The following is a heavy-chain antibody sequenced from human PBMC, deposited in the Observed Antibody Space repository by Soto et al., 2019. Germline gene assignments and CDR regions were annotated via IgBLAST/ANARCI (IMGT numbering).Heavy chain of an antibody. Sequence: LSLTCAVYGGSFSGYYWSWIRQPPGKGLEWIGEINHSGSTNYNPSLKSRVTISVDTSKNQFSLKLSSVTAADTAVYYCARTLYSSSPSTIDYWGQGTLVTVSS. CDR2: INHSGST. V-gene: IGHV4-34*01. J-gene: IGHJ4*02. CDR3: ARTLYSSSPSTIDY. CDR1: GGSFSGYY. D-gene: IGHD6-6*01.